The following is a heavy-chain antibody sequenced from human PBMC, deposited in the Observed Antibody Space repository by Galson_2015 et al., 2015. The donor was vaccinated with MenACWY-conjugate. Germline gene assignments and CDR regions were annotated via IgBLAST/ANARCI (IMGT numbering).Heavy chain of an antibody. CDR3: ARDPERGDGYVLDY. V-gene: IGHV3-74*01. D-gene: IGHD5-24*01. Sequence: SLRLSCAASGFTFSSYRMYWVRQAPGKGLVWVAHINRDGSSTSYADSVKGRFTISRDNAKNMLYLQMNSLRAEDTAVYYCARDPERGDGYVLDYWGQGTLVTVSS. CDR2: INRDGSST. J-gene: IGHJ4*02. CDR1: GFTFSSYR.